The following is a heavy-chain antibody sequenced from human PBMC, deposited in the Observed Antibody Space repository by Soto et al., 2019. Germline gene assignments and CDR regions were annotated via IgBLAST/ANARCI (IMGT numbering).Heavy chain of an antibody. V-gene: IGHV3-15*01. J-gene: IGHJ4*02. D-gene: IGHD6-19*01. CDR3: TTSTGSGWYAFEY. CDR1: GFSFSNAW. CDR2: IKSKTDGGTT. Sequence: VGSLRLSCASSGFSFSNAWMSWVRHAPGKGLEWVGRIKSKTDGGTTDYAAPVKGRFTISRDDSKNTLYLQMNSLKTEDTAVYYCTTSTGSGWYAFEYWGQGTLVSVSS.